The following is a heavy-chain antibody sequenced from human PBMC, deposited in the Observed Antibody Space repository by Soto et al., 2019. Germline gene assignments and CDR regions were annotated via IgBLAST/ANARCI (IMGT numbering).Heavy chain of an antibody. CDR1: GGSISSYY. CDR3: ASNHHDCYCNGMDV. D-gene: IGHD3-3*01. Sequence: SETLSLTCTVSGGSISSYYWSWIRQPPGKGLEWIGYIYYSGSTNYNPSLKSRVTISVDTSKNQFSLKLSSVTAADTAVYYCASNHHDCYCNGMDVWGQGTTVTVS. J-gene: IGHJ6*02. CDR2: IYYSGST. V-gene: IGHV4-59*01.